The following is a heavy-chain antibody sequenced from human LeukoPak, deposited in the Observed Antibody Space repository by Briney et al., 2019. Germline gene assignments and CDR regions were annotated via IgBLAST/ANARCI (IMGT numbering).Heavy chain of an antibody. Sequence: GGSLRLSCAASGFTFSSYAMSWVRQAPGKGLEWVSAISGSGGSTYYADSVKGRFTLSRDTSKTTLYLKMNSLRAEDTDVYYCAKFSVAFVVLRFLEWLFDYWGQGTLVTVSS. D-gene: IGHD3-3*01. V-gene: IGHV3-23*01. CDR3: AKFSVAFVVLRFLEWLFDY. CDR2: ISGSGGST. J-gene: IGHJ4*02. CDR1: GFTFSSYA.